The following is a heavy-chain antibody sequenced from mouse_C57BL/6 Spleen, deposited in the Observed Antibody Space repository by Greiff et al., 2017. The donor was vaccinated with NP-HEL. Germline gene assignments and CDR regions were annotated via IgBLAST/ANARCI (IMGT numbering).Heavy chain of an antibody. CDR1: GFTFSSYG. CDR2: ISSGGSYT. CDR3: ARLYYDYGASWLAY. J-gene: IGHJ3*01. V-gene: IGHV5-6*01. Sequence: EVQLVESGGDLVKPGGSLKLSCAASGFTFSSYGMSWVRQTPDKRLEWVATISSGGSYTYYPDSVKGRFTISRDNAKNTLYLQMSSLKSEDTAMYYCARLYYDYGASWLAYWGQGTLVTVSA. D-gene: IGHD2-4*01.